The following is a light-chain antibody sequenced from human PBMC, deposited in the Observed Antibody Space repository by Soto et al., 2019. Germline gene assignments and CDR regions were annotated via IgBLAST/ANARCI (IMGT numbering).Light chain of an antibody. J-gene: IGKJ1*01. CDR2: DAS. V-gene: IGKV1-5*01. CDR1: QSISTW. CDR3: QQYNSYPWT. Sequence: DIQMIQSPPTLSASVGDRVTITCRASQSISTWLAWYQQKPGKAPKLLIYDASILESGVPSRFSGSGSGTEFTLTISSLQPDDFATYYCQQYNSYPWTFGQGTKVEIK.